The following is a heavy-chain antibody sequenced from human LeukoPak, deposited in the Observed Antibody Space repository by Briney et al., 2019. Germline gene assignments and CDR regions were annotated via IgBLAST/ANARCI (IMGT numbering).Heavy chain of an antibody. V-gene: IGHV3-23*01. J-gene: IGHJ4*02. CDR2: ISGSGDST. Sequence: GGSLRLSCAASGFTFSSYAMSWVRQAPGKGLEWVSAISGSGDSTYYADSVKGRFTISRDNSKNTLYLQMNSLRAEDTAVYYCAKQQTMIVVVITYDYWGQGTLVTVSS. D-gene: IGHD3-22*01. CDR1: GFTFSSYA. CDR3: AKQQTMIVVVITYDY.